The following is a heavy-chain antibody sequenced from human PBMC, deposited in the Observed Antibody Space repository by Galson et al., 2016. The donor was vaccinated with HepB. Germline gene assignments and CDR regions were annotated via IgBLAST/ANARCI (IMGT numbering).Heavy chain of an antibody. CDR3: PRDQHTNGYYFDN. D-gene: IGHD2-8*01. V-gene: IGHV3-33*01. CDR2: IWYDGRTK. J-gene: IGHJ4*02. Sequence: SLRLSCAASGFSFSNYGMHWVRQAPGKGLEWVAIIWYDGRTKYYADSVKGRFTISRDKSKNTLYLQMNSLRVDDTSVFYCPRDQHTNGYYFDNWGQGTLVTVSS. CDR1: GFSFSNYG.